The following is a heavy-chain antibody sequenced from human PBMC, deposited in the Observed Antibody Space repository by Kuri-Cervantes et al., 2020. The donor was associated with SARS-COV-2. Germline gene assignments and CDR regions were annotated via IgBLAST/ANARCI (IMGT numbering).Heavy chain of an antibody. CDR1: GFTFSSYS. CDR2: ISSSSSYI. Sequence: GESLKISCAASGFTFSSYSMNWVRQAPGKGLEWVSSISSSSSYIYYADSVKGRFTISRDNAKNSLYLQMNSLRAEDTAVYYCARGGSTISLDYWGQGTLVTVSS. D-gene: IGHD5/OR15-5a*01. J-gene: IGHJ4*02. V-gene: IGHV3-21*01. CDR3: ARGGSTISLDY.